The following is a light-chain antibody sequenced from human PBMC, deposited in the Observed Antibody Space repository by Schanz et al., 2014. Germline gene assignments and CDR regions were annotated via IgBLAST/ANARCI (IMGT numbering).Light chain of an antibody. CDR1: QDISSN. CDR2: GAS. Sequence: EIVMTQSPASLSVSPGERATLSCRASQDISSNLAWYQHSPGQAPRLLIYGASTRATGIPARFSGSGSGTEFTLTISSLQSEDFAVYYCQQYNNWPPWTFGQGTKVEIK. CDR3: QQYNNWPPWT. V-gene: IGKV3-15*01. J-gene: IGKJ1*01.